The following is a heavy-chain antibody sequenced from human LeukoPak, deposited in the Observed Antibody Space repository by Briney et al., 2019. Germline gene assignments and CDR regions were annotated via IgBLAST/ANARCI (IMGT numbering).Heavy chain of an antibody. CDR1: GGSMSNIYY. CDR2: IFYSGIT. D-gene: IGHD6-13*01. Sequence: SETLSLTCNVSGGSMSNIYYWGWIRQPPGKGLEWIGNIFYSGITYYNPSLRSRVTIAIDTSKSQFSLKLSSVTAADTAVYYCARDLGSSWNDYWGQGTLVTVSS. V-gene: IGHV4-39*07. J-gene: IGHJ4*02. CDR3: ARDLGSSWNDY.